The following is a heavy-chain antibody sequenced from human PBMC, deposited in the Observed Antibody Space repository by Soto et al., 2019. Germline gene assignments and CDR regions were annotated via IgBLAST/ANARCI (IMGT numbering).Heavy chain of an antibody. CDR2: INHSGST. V-gene: IGHV4-30-2*01. CDR1: GGSITTGGYS. CDR3: ATKVDYGDYVNDY. J-gene: IGHJ4*02. D-gene: IGHD4-17*01. Sequence: SETLSLTCAVSGGSITTGGYSWNWIRQPPGKGLEWIGYINHSGSTSYNPSLKSRVTISVDRSKNQFSLKLSSVTAADTATFYCATKVDYGDYVNDYWGQGTLVTVSS.